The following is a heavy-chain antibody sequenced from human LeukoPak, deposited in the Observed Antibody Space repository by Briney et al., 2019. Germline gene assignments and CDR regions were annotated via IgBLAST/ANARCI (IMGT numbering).Heavy chain of an antibody. Sequence: SVKVSFKASGGTFSSYAISWVRQAPGQGLEWMGRIFPIFATANYAQKFQGRVTITADESTSTAYMELSSLRSEGTAVYYCARESGSYEAYFDYWGQGTLVTVSS. CDR2: IFPIFATA. CDR1: GGTFSSYA. V-gene: IGHV1-69*15. CDR3: ARESGSYEAYFDY. J-gene: IGHJ4*02. D-gene: IGHD1-26*01.